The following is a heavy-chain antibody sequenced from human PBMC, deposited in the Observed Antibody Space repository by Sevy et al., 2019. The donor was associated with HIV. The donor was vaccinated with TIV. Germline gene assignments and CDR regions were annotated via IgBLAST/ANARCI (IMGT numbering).Heavy chain of an antibody. D-gene: IGHD3-3*01. J-gene: IGHJ4*01. CDR2: MSGRGDSR. Sequence: EGSLRLSCVGSGFRFGSQAMSWVRQAPGKELEWVSGMSGRGDSRGYAHSVKGRFTISRDNSKNTVYLQMNSLTAEDTALDYYAKDVPDQSWYDDFWSGSPCFDYWGRGILVTVSS. CDR3: AKDVPDQSWYDDFWSGSPCFDY. V-gene: IGHV3-23*01. CDR1: GFRFGSQA.